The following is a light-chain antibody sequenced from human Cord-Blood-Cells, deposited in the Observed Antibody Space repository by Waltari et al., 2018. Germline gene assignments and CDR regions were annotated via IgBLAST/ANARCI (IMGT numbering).Light chain of an antibody. V-gene: IGLV2-14*03. J-gene: IGLJ3*02. CDR2: DVS. CDR1: SSDVGCYNY. Sequence: QSALTQPASVSGSPGQSITIPCTGTSSDVGCYNYVSWYQQHPGKSPKLRIYDVSNRPSGVSNRFSGSKSGNTASLTISGLQAEDEADYYCSSYTSSSTWVFGGGTKLTVL. CDR3: SSYTSSSTWV.